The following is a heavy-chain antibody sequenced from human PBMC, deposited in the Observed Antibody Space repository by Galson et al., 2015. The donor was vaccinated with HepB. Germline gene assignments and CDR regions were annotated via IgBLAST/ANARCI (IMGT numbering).Heavy chain of an antibody. V-gene: IGHV3-7*01. Sequence: SLRLSCAASGFTFSFYWMSWVRQAPGKGLEWVANIKQDGSDKYYVDSVKGRFTISRDNAKNSLYLQMNSLRAEDTAVYYCARATYSHDSSGYCVFDYWGQGTLVTVSS. CDR1: GFTFSFYW. CDR2: IKQDGSDK. CDR3: ARATYSHDSSGYCVFDY. D-gene: IGHD3-22*01. J-gene: IGHJ4*02.